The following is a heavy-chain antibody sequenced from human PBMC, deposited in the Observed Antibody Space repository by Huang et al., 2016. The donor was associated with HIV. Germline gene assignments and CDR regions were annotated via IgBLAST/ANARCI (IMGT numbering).Heavy chain of an antibody. J-gene: IGHJ6*03. CDR1: GFSFSFYW. Sequence: EEQLVESGGGLVQPGGSLRLSCAASGFSFSFYWMTWVRQPRGKGLECVANINQDGSVKYFLGSVKGRFTISRDNAKNSLYLQMNSLRVEDTSIDYCARVIWGGWTASTGRSNGYYMDVWGQGTTVIVSS. D-gene: IGHD3-16*01. CDR3: ARVIWGGWTASTGRSNGYYMDV. CDR2: INQDGSVK. V-gene: IGHV3-7*01.